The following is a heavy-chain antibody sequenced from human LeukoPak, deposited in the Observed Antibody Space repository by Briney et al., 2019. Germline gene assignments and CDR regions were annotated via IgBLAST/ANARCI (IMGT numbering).Heavy chain of an antibody. CDR2: ISAYNGNT. J-gene: IGHJ4*02. V-gene: IGHV1-18*04. CDR3: ASLRRIFGVVIPDY. Sequence: GASVKVSCKASGYTFTGYYMHWVRQAPGQGLEWMGWISAYNGNTNYAQKLQGRVTMTTDTSTSTAYMELRSLRSDDTAVYYCASLRRIFGVVIPDYWGQGTLVTVSS. CDR1: GYTFTGYY. D-gene: IGHD3-3*01.